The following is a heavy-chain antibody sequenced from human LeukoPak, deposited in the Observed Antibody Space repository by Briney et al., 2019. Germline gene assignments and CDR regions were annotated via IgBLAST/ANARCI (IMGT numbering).Heavy chain of an antibody. Sequence: GASVKVSCKASGYTFTGYYMRWVRQAPGQGLEWMGWINPNSGGTNYAQKFQGRVTMTRDTSISTAYMELSRLRSDDTAVYYCARAPGYCSGGSCYGLGDYWGQGTLVTVSS. CDR2: INPNSGGT. D-gene: IGHD2-15*01. V-gene: IGHV1-2*02. CDR1: GYTFTGYY. J-gene: IGHJ4*02. CDR3: ARAPGYCSGGSCYGLGDY.